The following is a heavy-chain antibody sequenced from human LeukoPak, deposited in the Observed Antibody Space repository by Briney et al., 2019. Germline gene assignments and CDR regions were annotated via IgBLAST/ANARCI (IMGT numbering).Heavy chain of an antibody. CDR3: ARYPKFGDNTNYVWGSYLD. D-gene: IGHD3-16*02. V-gene: IGHV3-48*01. Sequence: GGSLGLSCAASGFTFSSYSMNWVRQAPGKGLEWVSYISSSSSTIYYADSVKGRFTISRDNSKNTLYLQMNSLRAEDTAVYYCARYPKFGDNTNYVWGSYLDWGQGTLVTVSS. J-gene: IGHJ4*02. CDR2: ISSSSSTI. CDR1: GFTFSSYS.